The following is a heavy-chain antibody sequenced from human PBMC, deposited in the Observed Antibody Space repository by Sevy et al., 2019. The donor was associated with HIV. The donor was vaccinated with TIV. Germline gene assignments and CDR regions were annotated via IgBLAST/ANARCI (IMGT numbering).Heavy chain of an antibody. Sequence: GSLRLSCAASGFTFSSFGMHWVRQAPGKGLEWVAVIWFDGSNTYDADSVKGRFTISRDIAKNTLHLQMNSLRAEDTAVYYCARDLEFYDSGDYGPAFMPDFWGHGTLVTVSS. CDR1: GFTFSSFG. J-gene: IGHJ4*01. V-gene: IGHV3-33*01. D-gene: IGHD4-17*01. CDR3: ARDLEFYDSGDYGPAFMPDF. CDR2: IWFDGSNT.